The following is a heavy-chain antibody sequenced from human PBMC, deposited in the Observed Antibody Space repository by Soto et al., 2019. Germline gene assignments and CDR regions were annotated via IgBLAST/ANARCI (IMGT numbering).Heavy chain of an antibody. CDR1: GGSISSYY. V-gene: IGHV4-59*01. J-gene: IGHJ3*02. Sequence: QVQLQESSQGLVKPSETLSLTCTVSGGSISSYYWSWIRQPPGKGLEWIGYIYYSGSTNYNPSLKSRVTISVDTSKNQFSLKLSSVTAADTAVYYCARDGAGDAFDIWGQGTMVTVSS. CDR2: IYYSGST. CDR3: ARDGAGDAFDI. D-gene: IGHD3-10*01.